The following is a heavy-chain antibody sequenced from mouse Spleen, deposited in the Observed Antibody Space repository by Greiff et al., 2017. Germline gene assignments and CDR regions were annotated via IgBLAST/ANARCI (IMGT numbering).Heavy chain of an antibody. J-gene: IGHJ2*01. CDR1: GFTFSSYA. CDR3: ARDYYGNLFDY. V-gene: IGHV5-4*01. D-gene: IGHD2-1*01. CDR2: ISDGGSYT. Sequence: EVQGVESGGGLVKPGGSLKLSCAASGFTFSSYAMSWVRQTPEKRLEWVATISDGGSYTYYPDNVKGRFTISRDNAKNNLYLQMSHLKSEDTAMYYCARDYYGNLFDYWGQGTTLTVSS.